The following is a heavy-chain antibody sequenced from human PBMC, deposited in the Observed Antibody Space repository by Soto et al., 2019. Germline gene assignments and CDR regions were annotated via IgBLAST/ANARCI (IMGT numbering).Heavy chain of an antibody. CDR2: ISSSSNYI. Sequence: EVQLVESGGGLVKPGGSLRLSCAASGFTFSSYTMNWVRQAPGKGLEWVSSISSSSNYIYYVDSVKGRFTISRDNAKNSLYLQMNSLRAEDTAVYYCARGYGNLDHWGQGTLVTVSS. V-gene: IGHV3-21*06. CDR1: GFTFSSYT. CDR3: ARGYGNLDH. D-gene: IGHD4-17*01. J-gene: IGHJ4*02.